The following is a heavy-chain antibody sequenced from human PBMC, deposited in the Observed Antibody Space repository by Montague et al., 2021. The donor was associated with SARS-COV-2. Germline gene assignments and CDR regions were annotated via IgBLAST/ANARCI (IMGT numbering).Heavy chain of an antibody. CDR3: ARIERGFWRDLVVFDV. D-gene: IGHD3-3*01. CDR2: VSNTGST. CDR1: GVSTTNYY. J-gene: IGHJ3*01. Sequence: SETLSLTCSVSGVSTTNYYWSWIRQFPGKELEWIGTVSNTGSTNKNPSLMSRVTISRDTSSGQVSMRLRSVTAADTAFYFCARIERGFWRDLVVFDVWGPGTLVTVSS. V-gene: IGHV4-59*12.